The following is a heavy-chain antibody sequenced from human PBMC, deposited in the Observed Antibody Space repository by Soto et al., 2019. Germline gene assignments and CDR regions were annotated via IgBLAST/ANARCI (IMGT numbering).Heavy chain of an antibody. CDR2: INAGNGNT. D-gene: IGHD3-10*01. CDR3: AREMVRWRYYGSGSYYNPNWFDP. V-gene: IGHV1-3*01. J-gene: IGHJ5*02. CDR1: GYTFTSYA. Sequence: GASVKVSCKASGYTFTSYAMHWVRQAPGQRLEWMGWINAGNGNTKYSQKFQGRVTITRDTSASTAYMELSSLRSEDTAVYYCAREMVRWRYYGSGSYYNPNWFDPWGQGTLVTVSS.